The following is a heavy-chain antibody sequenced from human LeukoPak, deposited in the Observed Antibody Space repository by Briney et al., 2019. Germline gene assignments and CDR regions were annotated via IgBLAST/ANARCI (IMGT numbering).Heavy chain of an antibody. J-gene: IGHJ4*02. CDR2: INPKNGGT. D-gene: IGHD3-10*01. V-gene: IGHV1-2*02. CDR1: GYTFIDYY. Sequence: ASVKVSCKASGYTFIDYYVHWVRQAPGQGPEWMGWINPKNGGTHYAQKFQGRVTMTRDTSISTAYMELSRLRSGVTAVYYCARAPSRGVAPFDYWGQGTLVTVSS. CDR3: ARAPSRGVAPFDY.